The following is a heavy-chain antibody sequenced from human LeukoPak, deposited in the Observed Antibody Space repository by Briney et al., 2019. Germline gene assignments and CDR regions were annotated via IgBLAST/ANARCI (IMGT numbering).Heavy chain of an antibody. CDR1: GFTFDDYA. CDR3: AKDSGGGSSDSYYYYGMDV. V-gene: IGHV3-9*01. J-gene: IGHJ6*02. D-gene: IGHD6-6*01. Sequence: PGRSLRLSCATSGFTFDDYAMHWVRQAPGKGLEWVSGISWNSGSIGYADSVKGRFTISRDNAKNSLYLQMNSLRAEDAALYYCAKDSGGGSSDSYYYYGMDVWGQGTTVTVSS. CDR2: ISWNSGSI.